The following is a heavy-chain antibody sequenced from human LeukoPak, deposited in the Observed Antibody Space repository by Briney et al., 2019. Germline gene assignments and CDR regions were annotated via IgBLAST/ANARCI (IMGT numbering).Heavy chain of an antibody. J-gene: IGHJ4*02. V-gene: IGHV4-34*01. Sequence: SETLSLTCAVYGGSFSGYYWSWIRQPPGKGLEWIGEINHSGSTNYNPSLKSRVTISVDTSKNQFSLKLSSVTAADTAVYYCASLDSGVATTKPAADYWGQGTLVTVSS. CDR3: ASLDSGVATTKPAADY. CDR2: INHSGST. D-gene: IGHD5-12*01. CDR1: GGSFSGYY.